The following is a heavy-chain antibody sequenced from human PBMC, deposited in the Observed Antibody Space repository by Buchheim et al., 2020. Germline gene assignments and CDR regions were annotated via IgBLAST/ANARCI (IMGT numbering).Heavy chain of an antibody. CDR1: GGSISSGSYY. CDR2: IYTSGST. V-gene: IGHV4-61*02. D-gene: IGHD5-18*01. Sequence: QLQLQESGPGLVKPSQTLSLACIVSGGSISSGSYYWSWIRQPAGKGLEWIGRIYTSGSTNYNPYLKSRVTISAETSKNQFSLKLSSVTAADTAVYYCARDRGGYSYPNSFDPWGQGTL. CDR3: ARDRGGYSYPNSFDP. J-gene: IGHJ5*02.